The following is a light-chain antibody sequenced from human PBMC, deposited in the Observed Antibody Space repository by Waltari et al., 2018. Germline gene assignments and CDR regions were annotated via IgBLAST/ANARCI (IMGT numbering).Light chain of an antibody. Sequence: SYDLTQQASVTVYPGQTDTITCGGDNIGPEVVNWYQQRPPHAPVLVIYVDTERPSGIPDRFSGSKSGNTATLTVSGVEAGDEADYYCQVWDTGSDHVLFGGVTRLTVL. CDR2: VDT. CDR3: QVWDTGSDHVL. V-gene: IGLV3-21*02. CDR1: NIGPEV. J-gene: IGLJ2*01.